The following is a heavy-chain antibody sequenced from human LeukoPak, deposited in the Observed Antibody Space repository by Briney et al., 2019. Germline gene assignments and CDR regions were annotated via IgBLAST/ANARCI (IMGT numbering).Heavy chain of an antibody. CDR3: ARLRDYYYGMDV. J-gene: IGHJ6*02. CDR2: IYYSGST. CDR1: GGSISSYY. Sequence: PSETLSLTCTVSGGSISSYYWSWIRQPPGKGLEWIGYIYYSGSTNYNPSLKSRVTISVDTSKNQFSLKLSSVTAADTAVYYCARLRDYYYGMDVWGQGTTVTVPS. V-gene: IGHV4-59*01.